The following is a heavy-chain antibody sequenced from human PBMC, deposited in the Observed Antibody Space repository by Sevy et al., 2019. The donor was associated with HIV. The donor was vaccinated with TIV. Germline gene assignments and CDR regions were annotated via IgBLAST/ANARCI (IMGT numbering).Heavy chain of an antibody. J-gene: IGHJ6*02. D-gene: IGHD2-15*01. CDR1: GFAFSNYYA. CDR3: TREDIVLGEDNYYGMDV. CDR2: ISYDGSDK. V-gene: IGHV3-30*14. Sequence: GGSLRLSCAASGFAFSNYYAMHWVRQAPGKGLEWVALISYDGSDKYYADSVKGRFTISRDTSKNTVYLEMKSLRAEDTAVYYCTREDIVLGEDNYYGMDVWGHGTTVTVSS.